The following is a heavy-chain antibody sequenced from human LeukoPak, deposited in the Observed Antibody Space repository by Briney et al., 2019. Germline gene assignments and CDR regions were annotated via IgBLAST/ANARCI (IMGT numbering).Heavy chain of an antibody. V-gene: IGHV3-74*01. Sequence: GGSLRLSCAASGFTFSSYWMHWVRQAPGKGLVWVSRIYIDGSSTSYADSVKGRVTISRDNAKNSLYLQMNSLRAEDTAVYYCARSSGVPLGDAFDIWGQGTMVTVSS. CDR3: ARSSGVPLGDAFDI. D-gene: IGHD6-19*01. J-gene: IGHJ3*02. CDR1: GFTFSSYW. CDR2: IYIDGSST.